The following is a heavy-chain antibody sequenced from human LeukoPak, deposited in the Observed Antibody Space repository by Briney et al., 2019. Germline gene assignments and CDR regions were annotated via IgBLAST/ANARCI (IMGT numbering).Heavy chain of an antibody. D-gene: IGHD6-25*01. Sequence: PSETLSLTCTVSGGSISSYYWSWIRQPPGEGLEWIGYIYYSGSTNYNPSLKSRVTMSVDTSKNQFSLRLTSVTAADTALYYCARLGMTAALFDHWGQGTLVTVSS. V-gene: IGHV4-59*01. CDR2: IYYSGST. CDR3: ARLGMTAALFDH. CDR1: GGSISSYY. J-gene: IGHJ4*02.